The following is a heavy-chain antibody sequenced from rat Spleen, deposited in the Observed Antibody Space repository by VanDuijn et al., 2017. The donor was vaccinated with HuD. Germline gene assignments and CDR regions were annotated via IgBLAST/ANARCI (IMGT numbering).Heavy chain of an antibody. V-gene: IGHV5-58*01. J-gene: IGHJ4*01. CDR1: GFTFSKYW. D-gene: IGHD1-4*01. CDR2: IDTDGLRT. Sequence: EVQLVETGGGLVQPGRSLKLSCVASGFTFSKYWMYWVRQAPGKGLEWISSIDTDGLRTYYSDSVKGRFTISRDNANSTLYLQMNSLRSEDTATYYCARPGITSYVMDAWGQGASVTVSS. CDR3: ARPGITSYVMDA.